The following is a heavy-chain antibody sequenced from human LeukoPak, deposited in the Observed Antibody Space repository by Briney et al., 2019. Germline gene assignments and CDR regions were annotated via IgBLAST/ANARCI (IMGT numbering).Heavy chain of an antibody. D-gene: IGHD3-9*01. CDR3: ARGPQNYDILTGYPIYFDY. V-gene: IGHV3-30-3*01. J-gene: IGHJ4*02. Sequence: GRSLRLSCAASGFTFSSYAMHWVRQAPGKGLEWVAVISYDGSNKYYADSVKGRFTISRDNSKNTLYLQMNSLRAEDTAVYYCARGPQNYDILTGYPIYFDYWGQGTLVTVSS. CDR1: GFTFSSYA. CDR2: ISYDGSNK.